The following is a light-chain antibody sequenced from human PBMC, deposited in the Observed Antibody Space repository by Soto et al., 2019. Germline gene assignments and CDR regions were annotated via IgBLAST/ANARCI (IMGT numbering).Light chain of an antibody. CDR1: QSVSNSY. V-gene: IGKV3-20*01. Sequence: EIVLTQSPGTLSLSPGERATLSCRASQSVSNSYLAWYQQKPGQAPRLLIYGASSRATGIPDRFSGSGSGTDFTLTISRLEPEDFEVYYCQQYGSSPPWTFGQGTKVEIK. J-gene: IGKJ1*01. CDR2: GAS. CDR3: QQYGSSPPWT.